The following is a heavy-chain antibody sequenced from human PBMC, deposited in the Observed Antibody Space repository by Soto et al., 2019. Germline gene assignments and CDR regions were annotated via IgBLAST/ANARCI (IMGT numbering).Heavy chain of an antibody. J-gene: IGHJ6*02. CDR2: IYYSGST. V-gene: IGHV4-59*01. CDR1: GGSISSYY. D-gene: IGHD6-13*01. CDR3: ARASIGGIAAAGPQVDMDV. Sequence: SETLSLTCTVSGGSISSYYWSWIRQPPGKGLEWIGYIYYSGSTNYNPSLKSRVTISVDTSKNQFSLKLSSVTAADTAVYYCARASIGGIAAAGPQVDMDVWGQGTTVTVS.